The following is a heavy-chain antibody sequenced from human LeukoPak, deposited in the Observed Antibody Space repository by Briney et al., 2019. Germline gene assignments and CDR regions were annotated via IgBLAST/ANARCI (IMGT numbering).Heavy chain of an antibody. Sequence: SVKASCKASGGTFSSYAISWVRQAPGQGLEWVGGIIPIFGTANYAQKFQGRVTITADESTSTAYMEMSSLRSEDTAVYYCAREVEVYRASFDPWGQGTLVTVSS. D-gene: IGHD5-24*01. CDR2: IIPIFGTA. CDR1: GGTFSSYA. CDR3: AREVEVYRASFDP. J-gene: IGHJ5*02. V-gene: IGHV1-69*13.